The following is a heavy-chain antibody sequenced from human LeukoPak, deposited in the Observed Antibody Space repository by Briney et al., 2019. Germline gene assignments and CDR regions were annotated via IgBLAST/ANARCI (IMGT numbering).Heavy chain of an antibody. CDR3: ARRISGDYGNWLDP. V-gene: IGHV4-31*03. J-gene: IGHJ5*02. D-gene: IGHD4-17*01. CDR1: GGSISSGGYY. CDR2: IYYSGST. Sequence: SGTLSLTCTVSGGSISSGGYYWSWIRQHPGKGLEWIGYIYYSGSTYYNPSLKSRVTISVDTSKNQFSLKLSSVTAADTAVYYCARRISGDYGNWLDPWGQGTLVTVSS.